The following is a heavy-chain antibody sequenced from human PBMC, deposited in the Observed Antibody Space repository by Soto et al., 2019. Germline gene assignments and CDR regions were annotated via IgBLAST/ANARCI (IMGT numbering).Heavy chain of an antibody. CDR1: GGSVSRGY. Sequence: PSETLSLTCSASGGSVSRGYWSWIRQSPGKGLGWLGYFSYSGTPNYNPSLRSRASMSVDTSTNHLSLRLRSVTAADTAAYYCARGAGDYATPFGYWGQGSLVTVSS. D-gene: IGHD4-17*01. CDR2: FSYSGTP. V-gene: IGHV4-59*02. CDR3: ARGAGDYATPFGY. J-gene: IGHJ4*02.